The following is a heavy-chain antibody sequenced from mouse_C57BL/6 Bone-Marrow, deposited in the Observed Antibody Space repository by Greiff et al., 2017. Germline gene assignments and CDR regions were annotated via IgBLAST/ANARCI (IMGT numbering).Heavy chain of an antibody. CDR3: ARPYSNYWYFDV. D-gene: IGHD2-5*01. V-gene: IGHV7-3*01. CDR1: VFTFTDYY. Sequence: EVQVVESGGGLVQPGGSLSLSCAASVFTFTDYYMSWVRQPPGKALEWLGFIRNKANGYTTEYSASVKGRFTISRDNSQSILYLQMNALRAEDSATYYCARPYSNYWYFDVWGTGTTVTVSS. J-gene: IGHJ1*03. CDR2: IRNKANGYTT.